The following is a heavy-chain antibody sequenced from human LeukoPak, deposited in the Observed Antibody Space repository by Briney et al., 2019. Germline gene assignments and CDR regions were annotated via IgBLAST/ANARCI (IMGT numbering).Heavy chain of an antibody. CDR2: IKEDGSEK. CDR3: ARDRISS. Sequence: PGRSLRLSCEVSGFTLSSSWMTWVRQAPGKGLEWVATIKEDGSEKYFVDSVKGRFTISRDNAKNSLYLQMNSLRVEDTAVYFCARDRISSWGKGTTVTVSS. J-gene: IGHJ6*04. D-gene: IGHD3-10*01. CDR1: GFTLSSSW. V-gene: IGHV3-7*01.